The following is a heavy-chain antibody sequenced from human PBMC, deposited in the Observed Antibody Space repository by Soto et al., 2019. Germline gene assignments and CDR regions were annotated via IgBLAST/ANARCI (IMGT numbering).Heavy chain of an antibody. V-gene: IGHV1-2*02. J-gene: IGHJ6*02. Sequence: ASVKVSCKASGYTFTGYYMHWGRQAPGQGLEWMGWINPNSGGTDYAQKFQGRGTMTRDTSISTAYMELSRLRSDDTAVYYCAREREIHCSSTSCQTYGMDVWGHGTTVTVSS. CDR1: GYTFTGYY. D-gene: IGHD2-2*01. CDR2: INPNSGGT. CDR3: AREREIHCSSTSCQTYGMDV.